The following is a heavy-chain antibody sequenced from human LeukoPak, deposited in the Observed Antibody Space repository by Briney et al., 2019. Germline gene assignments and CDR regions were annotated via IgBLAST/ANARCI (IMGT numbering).Heavy chain of an antibody. D-gene: IGHD2-21*02. CDR2: IYGGDTT. CDR1: GFTFSGSY. CDR3: AKDLTY. V-gene: IGHV3-53*01. Sequence: PGGSLRLSCAASGFTFSGSYMTWVRQAPGKGVEWVSVIYGGDTTYYADSVKGRFTISRDNSKNTLYLQMNSLRAEDTAVYYCAKDLTYWGQGTLVTVSS. J-gene: IGHJ4*02.